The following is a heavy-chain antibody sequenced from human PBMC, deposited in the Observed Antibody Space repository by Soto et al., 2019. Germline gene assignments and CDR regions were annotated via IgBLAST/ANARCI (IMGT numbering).Heavy chain of an antibody. CDR2: INPSGGST. V-gene: IGHV1-46*03. CDR1: GYTFTSYY. J-gene: IGHJ5*02. D-gene: IGHD2-2*01. Sequence: ASVKVSCKASGYTFTSYYMHWVRQAPGQGLEWMGIINPSGGSTSYAQKFQGRVTMTRDTSTSTAYMELRSLRSDDTAVYYCAWNQRGVVVPAARGLWWFDPWGQGTLVTVSS. CDR3: AWNQRGVVVPAARGLWWFDP.